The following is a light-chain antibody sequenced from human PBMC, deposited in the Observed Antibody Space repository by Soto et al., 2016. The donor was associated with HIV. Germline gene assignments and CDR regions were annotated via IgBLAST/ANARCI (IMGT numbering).Light chain of an antibody. Sequence: DVVVTQSLPSLAVTLGQPASVSCRSSQGLVHRDGNTYLSWYQQRPGQSPRRLIYKVSSRDSGVPDRFSGSGSGTHFTLNISRAEAEDVAIYYCMQGTHLPLWTFGQGTKV. J-gene: IGKJ1*01. V-gene: IGKV2-30*02. CDR3: MQGTHLPLWT. CDR1: QGLVHRDGNTY. CDR2: KVS.